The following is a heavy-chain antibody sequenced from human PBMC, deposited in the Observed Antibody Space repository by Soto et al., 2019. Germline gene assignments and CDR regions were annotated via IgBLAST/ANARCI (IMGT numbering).Heavy chain of an antibody. CDR2: ISYDGSNK. CDR3: AKGPINNPAAVLGWYFDL. J-gene: IGHJ2*01. V-gene: IGHV3-30*18. D-gene: IGHD1-1*01. CDR1: GFTFSSYG. Sequence: QVQLVESGGGVVQPGRSLRLSCAASGFTFSSYGMHWVRQAPGKGLEWVAVISYDGSNKYYADSVKGRFTISRDNSKNTLYLQMNSLRAEDTAVYYCAKGPINNPAAVLGWYFDLWGRGTLVTVSS.